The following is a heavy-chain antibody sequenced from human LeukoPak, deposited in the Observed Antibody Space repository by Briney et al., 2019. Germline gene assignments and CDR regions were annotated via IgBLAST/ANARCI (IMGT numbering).Heavy chain of an antibody. CDR2: IYYTGNA. V-gene: IGHV4-59*01. Sequence: SETLSLTCSVSGGSNSIYYWSWLRQSPGKGLVWIGYIYYTGNANYNPSLKSRVTISVDTSKNHFSLNLSSVTAADAAVYYCARGGPGGNSWRYYLYSWGQGTLVTVSS. CDR1: GGSNSIYY. CDR3: ARGGPGGNSWRYYLYS. D-gene: IGHD1-14*01. J-gene: IGHJ4*02.